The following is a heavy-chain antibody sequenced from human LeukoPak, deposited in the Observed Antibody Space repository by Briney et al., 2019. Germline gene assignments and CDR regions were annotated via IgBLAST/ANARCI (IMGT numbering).Heavy chain of an antibody. J-gene: IGHJ6*03. Sequence: PGGSLRLSCAASGFTFSSYWMSWVRQAPGKGLEWVANIKQDGSEKYYVDSVKGRFTISRDNAKNSLYLQMNSLRAEDTAVYYCARDTPTRGGYYYYYYMDVWGKGTTVTISS. D-gene: IGHD1-26*01. CDR1: GFTFSSYW. V-gene: IGHV3-7*01. CDR2: IKQDGSEK. CDR3: ARDTPTRGGYYYYYYMDV.